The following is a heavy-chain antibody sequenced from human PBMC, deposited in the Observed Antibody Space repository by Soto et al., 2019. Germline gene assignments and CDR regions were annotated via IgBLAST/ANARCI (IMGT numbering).Heavy chain of an antibody. CDR3: ARALTWNGPPFDP. V-gene: IGHV1-46*02. Sequence: QRQLLQSGAEVKKPGASVNISCESSGFNFNIHFIHWVRQAPGQGLEWVGKMSPSGDKTTYAEKFQERVIMTKDTATNLGYMELTSLPFEDTAVYYCARALTWNGPPFDPWGQGTLVIVSS. D-gene: IGHD1-1*01. J-gene: IGHJ5*02. CDR1: GFNFNIHF. CDR2: MSPSGDKT.